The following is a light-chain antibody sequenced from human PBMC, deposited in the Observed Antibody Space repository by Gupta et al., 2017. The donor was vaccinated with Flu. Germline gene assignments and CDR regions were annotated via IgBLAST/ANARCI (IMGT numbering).Light chain of an antibody. Sequence: DIQMTHAPSTLSASVGVRVTITCRDSQSIRNWLAWYQQKPGNAPNLLIYKASRVESGVPSRFSGSGYGTEFTLTISSRQPDDVAIYYCQQEVSTPFAFGHGTKVDIK. J-gene: IGKJ3*01. V-gene: IGKV1-5*03. CDR3: QQEVSTPFA. CDR2: KAS. CDR1: QSIRNW.